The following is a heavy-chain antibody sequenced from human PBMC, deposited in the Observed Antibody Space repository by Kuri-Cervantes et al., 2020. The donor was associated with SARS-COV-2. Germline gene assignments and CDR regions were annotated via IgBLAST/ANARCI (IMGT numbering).Heavy chain of an antibody. Sequence: GESLKISCSASGLTFSHYVMHWVRQAPGKGLEYVSAINNDGYYTYYTDSVKGRFIISRDNSKNTLYLQMSSLRAEDTAVYYCVKSLRFLEWLPLDYWGQGTRVTVSS. CDR2: INNDGYYT. J-gene: IGHJ4*02. V-gene: IGHV3-64D*08. CDR3: VKSLRFLEWLPLDY. CDR1: GLTFSHYV. D-gene: IGHD3-3*01.